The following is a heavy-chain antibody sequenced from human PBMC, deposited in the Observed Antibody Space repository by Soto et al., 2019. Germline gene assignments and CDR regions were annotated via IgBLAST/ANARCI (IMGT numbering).Heavy chain of an antibody. Sequence: SVKVSCKASGGTFSSYSISWVRQAPGQGLEWMGGIIPIFGTANYAQKFQGRVTITADESTSTAYMELSSLRSEDTAVYYCARARFGWKQQLDFYFDYWGQGTLVTVSS. CDR2: IIPIFGTA. V-gene: IGHV1-69*13. J-gene: IGHJ4*02. CDR3: ARARFGWKQQLDFYFDY. CDR1: GGTFSSYS. D-gene: IGHD6-13*01.